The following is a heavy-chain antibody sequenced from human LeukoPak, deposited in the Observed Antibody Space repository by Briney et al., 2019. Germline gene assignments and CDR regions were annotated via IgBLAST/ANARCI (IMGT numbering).Heavy chain of an antibody. Sequence: GGSLRLSCAASGFTFSTFAMTWVRQAPGKGLEWVSSITGTHYTTYNTDSVKGRFTISRDNSKNTLYLQMNSLRADDTAVYYCAKDGWLQSQAYWGQGTLVTVSS. CDR3: AKDGWLQSQAY. CDR2: ITGTHYTT. CDR1: GFTFSTFA. J-gene: IGHJ4*02. V-gene: IGHV3-23*01. D-gene: IGHD5-24*01.